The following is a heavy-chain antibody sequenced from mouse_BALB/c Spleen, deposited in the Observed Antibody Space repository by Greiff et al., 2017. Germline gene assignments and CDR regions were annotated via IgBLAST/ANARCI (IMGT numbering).Heavy chain of an antibody. CDR1: GFTFSSFG. Sequence: DVTLVESGGGLVQPGGSRKLSCAASGFTFSSFGMHWVRQAPEKGLEWVAYISSGSSTIYYADTVKGRFTISRDNPKNTLFLQMTSLRSEDTAMYYCARWLYYAMDYWGQGTSVTVSS. D-gene: IGHD2-2*01. V-gene: IGHV5-17*02. J-gene: IGHJ4*01. CDR2: ISSGSSTI. CDR3: ARWLYYAMDY.